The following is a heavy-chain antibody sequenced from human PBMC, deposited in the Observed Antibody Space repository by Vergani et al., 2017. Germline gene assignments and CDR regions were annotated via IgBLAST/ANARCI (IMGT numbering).Heavy chain of an antibody. D-gene: IGHD3-3*01. Sequence: QVQLVQSGAEVKKPGASVKVSCKASGYTFTGYYMHWVRQAPGQGLEWMGWINPNSGGTNYAQKFQGRVTMTRDTSISTADMELSRLRSDDTAVYYCARDLIVWSGYYGWFDPWGQGTLVTVSS. CDR1: GYTFTGYY. CDR3: ARDLIVWSGYYGWFDP. CDR2: INPNSGGT. V-gene: IGHV1-2*02. J-gene: IGHJ5*02.